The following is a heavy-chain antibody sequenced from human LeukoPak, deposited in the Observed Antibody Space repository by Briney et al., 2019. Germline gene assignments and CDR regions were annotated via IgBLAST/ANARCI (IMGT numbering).Heavy chain of an antibody. Sequence: PGGSPRLSCAASGFTFSSYWMHWVRQAPGKGLVWVSRINSDGSSTSYADSVKGRFTISRDNAKNTLYLQMNSLRAEDTAVYYCARAGSGYYGSGSYYTSWGQGTLVTVSS. V-gene: IGHV3-74*01. CDR3: ARAGSGYYGSGSYYTS. CDR1: GFTFSSYW. D-gene: IGHD3-10*01. CDR2: INSDGSST. J-gene: IGHJ5*02.